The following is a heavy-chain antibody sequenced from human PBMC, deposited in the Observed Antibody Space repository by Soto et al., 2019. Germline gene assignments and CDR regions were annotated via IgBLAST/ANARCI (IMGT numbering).Heavy chain of an antibody. J-gene: IGHJ6*03. V-gene: IGHV3-23*01. CDR1: GFTFSTYA. CDR3: AKDDRAENYYYYMDV. CDR2: ISDSGDGA. Sequence: GGSLRLSCAASGFTFSTYAMSWVRQPPGKGLEWVAVISDSGDGAYYGDSVRGRFTISRDNSKNTLYLQMNSLRAEDTALYYCAKDDRAENYYYYMDVWGKETTVTVSS.